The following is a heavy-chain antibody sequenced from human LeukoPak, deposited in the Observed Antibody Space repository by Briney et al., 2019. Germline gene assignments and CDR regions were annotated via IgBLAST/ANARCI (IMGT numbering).Heavy chain of an antibody. D-gene: IGHD5-12*01. CDR2: IYPRDGST. J-gene: IGHJ6*02. CDR1: GYTFTSYY. CDR3: AREVGEYSGYGRDRKYYYYYGMDV. V-gene: IGHV1-46*01. Sequence: ASVKVSCKASGYTFTSYYMHWVRQAPGQGLEWMGMIYPRDGSTSYAQKFQGRVTMTRDTSTSTVYMELSSLRSDDTAVYYCAREVGEYSGYGRDRKYYYYYGMDVWGQGTTVTVSS.